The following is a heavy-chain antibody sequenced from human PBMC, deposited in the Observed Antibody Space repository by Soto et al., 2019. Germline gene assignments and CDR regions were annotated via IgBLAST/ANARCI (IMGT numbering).Heavy chain of an antibody. J-gene: IGHJ6*02. Sequence: LHTLSLTCAISGDSVSSNSAAWNWIRQSPSRGLEWLGRTYYRSKWYNDYAVSVKSRITIDPDTSKNQFSLQLNSVTPEDTAVYYCARGPLYYDFWSGYYYYYGMDVSGPGTTVTVYS. CDR2: TYYRSKWYN. D-gene: IGHD3-3*01. V-gene: IGHV6-1*01. CDR3: ARGPLYYDFWSGYYYYYGMDV. CDR1: GDSVSSNSAA.